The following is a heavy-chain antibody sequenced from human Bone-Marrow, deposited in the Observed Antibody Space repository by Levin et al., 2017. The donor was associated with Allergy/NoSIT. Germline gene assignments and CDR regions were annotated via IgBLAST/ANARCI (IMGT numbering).Heavy chain of an antibody. Sequence: GSLRLSCAASGFSVRSNYMSWVRLAPGKGLEWVSVIYGGGNTYSADSVKGRFTIPRDNSENTVYLQMNSLRAEDTAVYYCASKAYHSSGFYFEFWGQGTLVTVSS. D-gene: IGHD3-22*01. V-gene: IGHV3-53*01. CDR2: IYGGGNT. CDR1: GFSVRSNY. CDR3: ASKAYHSSGFYFEF. J-gene: IGHJ4*02.